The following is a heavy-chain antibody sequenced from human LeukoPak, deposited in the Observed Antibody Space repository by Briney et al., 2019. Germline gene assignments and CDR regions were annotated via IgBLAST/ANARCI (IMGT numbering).Heavy chain of an antibody. J-gene: IGHJ6*02. CDR2: VYYSGST. V-gene: IGHV4-59*08. CDR3: AGTAKANPYGMDV. CDR1: GGSISSYY. Sequence: PSETLSLTCTVSGGSISSYYWSWIRQPQGKGLEWIGYVYYSGSTNYNPSLKCRVTISVDTSKNQVSLKLSSVTAADTAVYYCAGTAKANPYGMDVWGQGTKVTVSS. D-gene: IGHD1-1*01.